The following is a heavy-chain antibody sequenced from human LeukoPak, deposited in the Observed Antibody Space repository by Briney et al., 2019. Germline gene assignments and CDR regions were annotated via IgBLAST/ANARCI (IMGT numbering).Heavy chain of an antibody. V-gene: IGHV4-38-2*01. CDR1: GYSIISGYY. J-gene: IGHJ4*02. Sequence: PSETLSLTCAVSGYSIISGYYWGWIRLPPGKGLEWIGSIYHSGSTYYNPSLKSRVTISVDTSKNQFSLKLSSVTAADTAVYYCARRDSSGCNDYWGQGTLVTVSS. D-gene: IGHD6-19*01. CDR3: ARRDSSGCNDY. CDR2: IYHSGST.